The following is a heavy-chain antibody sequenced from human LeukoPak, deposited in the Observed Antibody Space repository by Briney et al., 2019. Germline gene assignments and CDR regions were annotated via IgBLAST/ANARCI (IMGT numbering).Heavy chain of an antibody. J-gene: IGHJ5*02. Sequence: SETLSLTCAVSGGSISSGGYSWSGIRQPPGKGLEWIGYIYHSGSTYYNPSLKSRVIISVDRSKNQFSLKLSSVTAADTAVYYCAREQFSWFDPWGQGTLVTVSS. V-gene: IGHV4-30-2*01. CDR1: GGSISSGGYS. CDR2: IYHSGST. CDR3: AREQFSWFDP. D-gene: IGHD6-19*01.